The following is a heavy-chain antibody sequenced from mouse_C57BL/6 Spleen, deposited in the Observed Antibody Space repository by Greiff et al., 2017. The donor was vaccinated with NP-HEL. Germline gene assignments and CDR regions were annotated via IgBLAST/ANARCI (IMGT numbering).Heavy chain of an antibody. J-gene: IGHJ4*01. D-gene: IGHD1-1*01. CDR2: ISSGGSYT. CDR3: ARLITTVVAKAMDY. V-gene: IGHV5-6*01. CDR1: GFTFSSYG. Sequence: EVQRVESGGDLVKPGGSLKLSCAASGFTFSSYGMSWVRQTPDKRLEWVATISSGGSYTYYPDSVKGRFTISRDNAKNTLYLQMSSLKSEDTAMYYCARLITTVVAKAMDYWGQGTSVTVSS.